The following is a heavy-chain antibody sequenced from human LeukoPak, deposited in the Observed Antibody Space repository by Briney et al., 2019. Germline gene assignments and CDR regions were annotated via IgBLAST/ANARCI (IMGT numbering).Heavy chain of an antibody. CDR3: ARAGGSYSIDY. V-gene: IGHV3-11*05. CDR1: GFTFSDYY. D-gene: IGHD1-26*01. J-gene: IGHJ4*02. Sequence: SGGSLRLSCAASGFTFSDYYMSWIRQAPGKGLEWVSYIISSSIYTNYADSVKGRFTISRDNAKNSLYLQMNSLRAEDTAVYYCARAGGSYSIDYWGQGTLVTVSS. CDR2: IISSSIYT.